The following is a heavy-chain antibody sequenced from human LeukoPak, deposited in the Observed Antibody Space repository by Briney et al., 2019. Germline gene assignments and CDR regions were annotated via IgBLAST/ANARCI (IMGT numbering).Heavy chain of an antibody. J-gene: IGHJ5*02. V-gene: IGHV4-30-4*01. CDR3: ARGYSSSSYNWFDP. CDR1: GGSISSGDYY. D-gene: IGHD6-6*01. Sequence: SQTLSLTCTVSGGSISSGDYYWSWIRQPPGKGLEWIGEINHSGNTNYNPSLKSRVTISVDTSKNQFSLKLSSVTAADTAVYYCARGYSSSSYNWFDPWGQGTLVTVSS. CDR2: INHSGNT.